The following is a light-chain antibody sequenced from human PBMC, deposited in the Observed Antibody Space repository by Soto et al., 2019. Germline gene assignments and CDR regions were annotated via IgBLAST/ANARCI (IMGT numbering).Light chain of an antibody. CDR2: GAS. J-gene: IGKJ4*01. V-gene: IGKV3-15*01. Sequence: EILMTQSPATLSVSPGERATLSCRASQSVSSDLAWYQQKPGQAPRLLIYGASTRATGFPARFSGGGSGTEFSLTISSLQSEDFAVYYCQHYNNWPLTFGGGTKVDIK. CDR3: QHYNNWPLT. CDR1: QSVSSD.